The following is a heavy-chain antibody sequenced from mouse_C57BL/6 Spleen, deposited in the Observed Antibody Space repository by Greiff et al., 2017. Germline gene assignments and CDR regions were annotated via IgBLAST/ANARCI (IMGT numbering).Heavy chain of an antibody. J-gene: IGHJ4*01. CDR2: IDPSDSYT. D-gene: IGHD1-1*01. Sequence: QVQLQQPGAELVMPGASVKLSCKASGYTFTSYWMHWVKQRPGQGLEWIGEIDPSDSYTNYNQKFKGKSTLTVDKSSSTAYMQLSSLTSEDSAVYYCARRHNSYGYAMDDWGQGTSVTVAS. CDR3: ARRHNSYGYAMDD. CDR1: GYTFTSYW. V-gene: IGHV1-69*01.